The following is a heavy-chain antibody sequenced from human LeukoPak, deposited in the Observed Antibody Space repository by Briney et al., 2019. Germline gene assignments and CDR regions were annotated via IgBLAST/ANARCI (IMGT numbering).Heavy chain of an antibody. J-gene: IGHJ3*02. CDR2: ISYDGSSK. V-gene: IGHV3-30*19. D-gene: IGHD5-18*01. CDR3: ARARSSYGYGDACDI. Sequence: GGSRRLSWAVAGFTFSSYGMHRVRQPPGKGLEWVAVISYDGSSKYYADSVKGRFNISRDNSKNTLYLQMNSLRAEDTAVYYCARARSSYGYGDACDIWSQGTMVTVSS. CDR1: GFTFSSYG.